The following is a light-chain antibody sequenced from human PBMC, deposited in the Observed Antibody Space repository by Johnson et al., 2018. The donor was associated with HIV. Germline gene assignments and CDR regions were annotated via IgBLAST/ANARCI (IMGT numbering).Light chain of an antibody. Sequence: QSVLTQPPSVSAAPGQKVTISCSGSSSNIGTNSVSWYQQLPGTAPRLLIYENNKRPSRIPARFSGSKSGTSATLGITGLQTGDEADYYCATWDTGLSAGFFGTGTKVTVL. J-gene: IGLJ1*01. CDR3: ATWDTGLSAGF. V-gene: IGLV1-51*02. CDR2: ENN. CDR1: SSNIGTNS.